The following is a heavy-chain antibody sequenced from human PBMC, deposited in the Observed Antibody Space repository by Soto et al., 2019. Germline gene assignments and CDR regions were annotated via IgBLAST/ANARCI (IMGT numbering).Heavy chain of an antibody. CDR2: FDPEDGET. CDR3: ATDDRDIVVVPADGPPAFLSPGRHMDV. J-gene: IGHJ6*02. V-gene: IGHV1-24*01. D-gene: IGHD2-2*01. Sequence: ASVNVSCKVSGYTLTELSMHWVRQAPGKGLEWMGGFDPEDGETIYAQKFQGRVTMTEDTSTDTAYMELSSLRSEDTAVYYCATDDRDIVVVPADGPPAFLSPGRHMDVWGQGTTVTVSS. CDR1: GYTLTELS.